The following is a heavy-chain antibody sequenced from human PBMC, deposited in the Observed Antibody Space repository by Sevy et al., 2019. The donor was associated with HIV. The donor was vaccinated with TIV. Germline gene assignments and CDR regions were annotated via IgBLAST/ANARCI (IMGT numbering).Heavy chain of an antibody. D-gene: IGHD2-15*01. J-gene: IGHJ4*02. V-gene: IGHV3-30*04. CDR2: ISYDGGKT. Sequence: GGSLRLSCAASGFTFRRYAMHWVRQAPGQGLESVAVISYDGGKTYHADSVKGRFTISRDNSENTLYLQMNSLRAEDTAVYYRTRDGGGDYFDYWGLGTLVTVSS. CDR1: GFTFRRYA. CDR3: TRDGGGDYFDY.